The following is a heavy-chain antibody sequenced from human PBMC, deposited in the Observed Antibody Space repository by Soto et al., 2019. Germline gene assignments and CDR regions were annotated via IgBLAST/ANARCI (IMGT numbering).Heavy chain of an antibody. CDR2: IWYDGSNK. Sequence: GGSLRLSCAASGFTFSSYGMHWVRQAPGKGLEWVAVIWYDGSNKYYADSVKGRFTISRDNSKNTLYLQMNSLRAEDTAVYYCARDIVVVPAAAYYFDYWGQGTLVTVSS. V-gene: IGHV3-33*01. CDR1: GFTFSSYG. CDR3: ARDIVVVPAAAYYFDY. D-gene: IGHD2-2*01. J-gene: IGHJ4*02.